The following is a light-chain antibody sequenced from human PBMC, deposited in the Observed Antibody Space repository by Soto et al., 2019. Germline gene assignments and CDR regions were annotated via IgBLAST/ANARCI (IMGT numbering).Light chain of an antibody. J-gene: IGKJ2*01. CDR1: QSLVYSDGITY. Sequence: DVVMTQSPLSLPVTLGQPASISCRSSQSLVYSDGITYLNWFHQRPGQSPRRLFYKVSNRESRVADRFSASGSGTDFTLEISRVEAEDVGVFYCMQGKHWPPTFGQGTKLEIK. CDR3: MQGKHWPPT. V-gene: IGKV2-30*01. CDR2: KVS.